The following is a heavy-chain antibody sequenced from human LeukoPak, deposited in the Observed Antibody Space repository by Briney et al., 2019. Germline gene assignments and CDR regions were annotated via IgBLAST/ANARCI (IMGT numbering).Heavy chain of an antibody. CDR1: GFRFINFE. Sequence: GGSLRLSCEGSGFRFINFEMNWVRQAPGKGREWVSFISSSGHTIYYADSVKGRFTISRDNARNSLYLQMNSLRAEDTAVYYCARDEHLRVGGDGHYYGMDVWGQGTTVTVSS. CDR2: ISSSGHTI. D-gene: IGHD2-21*02. CDR3: ARDEHLRVGGDGHYYGMDV. J-gene: IGHJ6*02. V-gene: IGHV3-48*03.